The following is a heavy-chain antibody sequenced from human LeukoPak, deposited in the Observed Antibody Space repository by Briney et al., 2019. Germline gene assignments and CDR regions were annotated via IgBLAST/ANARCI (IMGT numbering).Heavy chain of an antibody. CDR1: GFTFSSHE. CDR3: ARQTLGATGYSAFDF. CDR2: ISDSGSPI. D-gene: IGHD3-9*01. V-gene: IGHV3-48*03. Sequence: GASLRLSCAASGFTFSSHEMNWVRQAPGKGLEWLSYISDSGSPIYYADSVKGRFTVSRDNAKNSLYLQMNSLRAEDTALYYCARQTLGATGYSAFDFWGQGTLVTVSS. J-gene: IGHJ3*01.